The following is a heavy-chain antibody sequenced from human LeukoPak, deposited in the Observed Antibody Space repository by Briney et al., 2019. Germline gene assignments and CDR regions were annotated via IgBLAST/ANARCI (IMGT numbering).Heavy chain of an antibody. D-gene: IGHD6-13*01. J-gene: IGHJ4*02. CDR3: ARGNTGYSSSWD. CDR2: ISSSGSSI. Sequence: GGSLRLSCAASGFTFSDHYMNWIRQAPGKGLEWVSYISSSGSSIYYADSVKGRFTISRDNAKNSLYLQMNSLRAEDTAVYYCARGNTGYSSSWDWGQGTLVTVSS. V-gene: IGHV3-11*04. CDR1: GFTFSDHY.